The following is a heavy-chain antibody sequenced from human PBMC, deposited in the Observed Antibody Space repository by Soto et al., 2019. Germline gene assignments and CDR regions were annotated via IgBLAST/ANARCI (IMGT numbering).Heavy chain of an antibody. CDR1: GASISNFY. CDR3: AKGGTYYFDS. D-gene: IGHD3-16*01. V-gene: IGHV4-4*07. J-gene: IGHJ4*02. CDR2: LYTRGTT. Sequence: SEALSLTCSVSGASISNFYWSWIRQSAGKGLEWIGRLYTRGTTDYNPSLKSRVTMSIDPSKNRVSLRLTSVTAADTAVYYCAKGGTYYFDSWGQGIVVTVSS.